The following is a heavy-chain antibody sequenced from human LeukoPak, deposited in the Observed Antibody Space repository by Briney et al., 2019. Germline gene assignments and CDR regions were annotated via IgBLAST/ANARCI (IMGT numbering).Heavy chain of an antibody. J-gene: IGHJ4*02. CDR1: DGSISNYF. CDR2: IYYTGMT. V-gene: IGHV4-59*08. CDR3: ARHGRMVIMSRFSTGIDQ. D-gene: IGHD2-8*01. Sequence: SETLSLTCTVPDGSISNYFWSWIRQPPGKGLEWIGYIYYTGMTNSNPSLKSRVTISMDTSKNQFSLNLRSVTAADTAIYYCARHGRMVIMSRFSTGIDQWGQGTLVTVSS.